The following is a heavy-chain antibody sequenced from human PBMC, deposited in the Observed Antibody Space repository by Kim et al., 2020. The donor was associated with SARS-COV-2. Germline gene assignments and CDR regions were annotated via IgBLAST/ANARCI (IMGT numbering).Heavy chain of an antibody. Sequence: SETLSLTCTVSNGSISSSSYYWGWIRQPPGKGLEWIGSIYYSGSTYYNPSLKSRVTISVDTSKNQFSLTLSSVTAADTAVYYCARPGLGGCYDFDYWGQGTLVTVSS. CDR2: IYYSGST. D-gene: IGHD6-19*01. CDR3: ARPGLGGCYDFDY. J-gene: IGHJ4*02. V-gene: IGHV4-39*01. CDR1: NGSISSSSYY.